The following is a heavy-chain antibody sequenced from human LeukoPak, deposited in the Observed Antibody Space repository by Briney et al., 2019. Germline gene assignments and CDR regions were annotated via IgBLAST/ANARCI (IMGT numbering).Heavy chain of an antibody. V-gene: IGHV3-21*01. Sequence: GGSLRLSCAPSGFTFSSFSMNWVRQAPGKGRGWVSSISSSIGYIYYADSVKGRFTISRDNAKNSLYLQMNSLRAEDTAVYYCARAEVVVVAATLNYYYYGMDVWGQGTTVTVSS. CDR1: GFTFSSFS. CDR3: ARAEVVVVAATLNYYYYGMDV. CDR2: ISSSIGYI. J-gene: IGHJ6*02. D-gene: IGHD2-15*01.